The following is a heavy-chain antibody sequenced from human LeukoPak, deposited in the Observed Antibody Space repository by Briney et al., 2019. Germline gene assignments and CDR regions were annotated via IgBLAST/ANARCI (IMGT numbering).Heavy chain of an antibody. CDR2: ISSSSSYI. Sequence: GGSLRLSCAASGFTFSSYSMNWVRQAPGKGLEWVSYISSSSSYIYYADSVKGRFTISRDNAKNSLYLQMNSLRAEDTAVYYCARGDDSSGYNWGQGTLVTVSS. V-gene: IGHV3-21*05. CDR1: GFTFSSYS. D-gene: IGHD3-22*01. CDR3: ARGDDSSGYN. J-gene: IGHJ4*02.